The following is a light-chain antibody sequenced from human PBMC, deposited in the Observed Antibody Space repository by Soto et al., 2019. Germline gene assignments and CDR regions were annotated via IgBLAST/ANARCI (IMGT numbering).Light chain of an antibody. CDR3: CSYAGNSYV. CDR1: SSDLGPYNS. J-gene: IGLJ1*01. CDR2: DVN. Sequence: QSVLTQPRSVSGSPGQSVTISCTGTSSDLGPYNSVSWHQQHPGRAPELMIYDVNKRPSGVADRFSGSKSGNTASLTISGLQAEDEADYYCCSYAGNSYVFGTGTKVTVL. V-gene: IGLV2-11*01.